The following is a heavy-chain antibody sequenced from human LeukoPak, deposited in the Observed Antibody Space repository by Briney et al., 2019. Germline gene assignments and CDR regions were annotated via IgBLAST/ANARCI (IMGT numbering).Heavy chain of an antibody. CDR3: ARLAAAGFDY. D-gene: IGHD6-13*01. Sequence: GESLKISCKGSGYSFTSYWIGWVRQMPGKGPEWMGIIYPGDSDTRYIPSFQAHVNISADKSISTAYLQWSSLKASDTAMYYCARLAAAGFDYWGQGTLVTVSS. CDR2: IYPGDSDT. CDR1: GYSFTSYW. J-gene: IGHJ4*02. V-gene: IGHV5-51*01.